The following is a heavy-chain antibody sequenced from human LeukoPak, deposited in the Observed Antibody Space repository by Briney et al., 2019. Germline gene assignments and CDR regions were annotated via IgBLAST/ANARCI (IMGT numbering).Heavy chain of an antibody. CDR1: GGTFSSYA. V-gene: IGHV1-69*05. D-gene: IGHD2-2*01. Sequence: SVKVSCKASGGTFSSYAISWVRQAPGQGLEWMGGIIPIFGTANYAQKFQGRVTITTDESTSTAYMELSSLRSEDTAVYYCARVVVPAGHVDYWGQGTLVTVSS. CDR3: ARVVVPAGHVDY. CDR2: IIPIFGTA. J-gene: IGHJ4*02.